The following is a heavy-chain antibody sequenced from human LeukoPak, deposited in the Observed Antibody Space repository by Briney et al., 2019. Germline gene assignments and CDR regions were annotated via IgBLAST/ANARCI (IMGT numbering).Heavy chain of an antibody. CDR3: ASPVSYDSSGPDY. CDR1: GFTFDDYG. D-gene: IGHD3-22*01. CDR2: INWNGGST. Sequence: GGSLRLSCAASGFTFDDYGMSWVRQAPGKGLEWVSGINWNGGSTGYADSVKGRFTISRDNAKNSLYLQMNSLRAEDTAVYYCASPVSYDSSGPDYWGQGTLVTVSS. V-gene: IGHV3-20*04. J-gene: IGHJ4*02.